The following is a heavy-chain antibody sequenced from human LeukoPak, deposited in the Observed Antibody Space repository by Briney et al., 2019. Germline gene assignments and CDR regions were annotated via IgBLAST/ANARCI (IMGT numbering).Heavy chain of an antibody. D-gene: IGHD2-15*01. J-gene: IGHJ4*02. Sequence: GGSLRLSCAASGFTFSSYGMHWVRQAPGKGLEWVAFIRYDGSNKYYADSVKGRFTISRDNSKNTLYLQMNSLRAEDTAVYYCAKDPSRYCSGGSCYYFDYWGQGTLVTVSS. V-gene: IGHV3-30*02. CDR2: IRYDGSNK. CDR3: AKDPSRYCSGGSCYYFDY. CDR1: GFTFSSYG.